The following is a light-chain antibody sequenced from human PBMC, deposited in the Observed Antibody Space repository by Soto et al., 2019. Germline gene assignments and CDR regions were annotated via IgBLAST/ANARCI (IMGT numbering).Light chain of an antibody. J-gene: IGLJ1*01. CDR2: EVS. V-gene: IGLV2-23*02. Sequence: QSVLTQPASVSGSPGQSITISCTGTSSDFGRYNLVSWYQQHPGKAPKLMIYEVSKWPSGVSNRFSGSKSGNTASLTISGLQAEDEADYYCCSYAGSSTFYVFGTGTKLTVL. CDR3: CSYAGSSTFYV. CDR1: SSDFGRYNL.